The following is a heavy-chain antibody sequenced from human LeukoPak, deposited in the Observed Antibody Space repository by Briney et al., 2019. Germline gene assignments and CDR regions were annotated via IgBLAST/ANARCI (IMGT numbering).Heavy chain of an antibody. D-gene: IGHD6-19*01. Sequence: PGGSLRLSCAASGFTFSSYWMSWVRQAPGKGLEWVANIKQDGSEKYYVDSVKGRFTISRDNAKNSLYLQMNSLRAEDTAVYYCARVKSGWSRVQRYFDYWGQGTLVTVSS. V-gene: IGHV3-7*01. J-gene: IGHJ4*02. CDR1: GFTFSSYW. CDR3: ARVKSGWSRVQRYFDY. CDR2: IKQDGSEK.